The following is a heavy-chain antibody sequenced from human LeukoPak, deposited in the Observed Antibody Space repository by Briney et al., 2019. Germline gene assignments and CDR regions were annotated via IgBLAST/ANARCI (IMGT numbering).Heavy chain of an antibody. V-gene: IGHV1-69*13. CDR2: IIPIFGTP. J-gene: IGHJ4*02. CDR1: GGTFNSYA. D-gene: IGHD1-26*01. Sequence: GASVKVSCKASGGTFNSYAISWVRQAPGQGLEWMGGIIPIFGTPKYAQKYQGRVTVTADESTSTAYMELSSLTSEDTAVYYCVRDNKWELFALDYWGQGTLVTVSS. CDR3: VRDNKWELFALDY.